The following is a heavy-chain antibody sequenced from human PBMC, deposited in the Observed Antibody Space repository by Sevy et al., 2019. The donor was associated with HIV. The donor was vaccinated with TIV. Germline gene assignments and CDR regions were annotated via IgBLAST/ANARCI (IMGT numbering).Heavy chain of an antibody. Sequence: ASVKVSCKASGYSFRDYGIHWVRQAPGQSLEWMGWISSGNGKTKYSQNLQGRVSITRDTSATTAYMELSSLRSEDTAMYYCATKRDFCWGFDYWGQGTLVTVSS. CDR1: GYSFRDYG. J-gene: IGHJ4*02. CDR2: ISSGNGKT. V-gene: IGHV1-3*01. D-gene: IGHD2-21*02. CDR3: ATKRDFCWGFDY.